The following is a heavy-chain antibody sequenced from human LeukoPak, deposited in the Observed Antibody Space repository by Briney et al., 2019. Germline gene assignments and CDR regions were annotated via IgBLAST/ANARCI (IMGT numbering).Heavy chain of an antibody. CDR1: GFTFSSYS. J-gene: IGHJ6*02. V-gene: IGHV3-21*01. CDR2: ISSSSSYI. Sequence: TPGGSLRLSCAASGFTFSSYSMNWVRQAPGKGLEWVSSISSSSSYIYYADSVKGRFTISRDNAKNSLYLQMNSPRAEDTAVYYCATAAAGTLGTYYYGMDVWGQGTTVTVSS. CDR3: ATAAAGTLGTYYYGMDV. D-gene: IGHD6-13*01.